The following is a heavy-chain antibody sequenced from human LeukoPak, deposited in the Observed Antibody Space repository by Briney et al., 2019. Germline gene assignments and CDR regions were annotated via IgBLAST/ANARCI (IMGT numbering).Heavy chain of an antibody. D-gene: IGHD5-24*01. CDR3: AKDRMARTYYYGMDV. Sequence: GGSLRLSCEASGFTFSSYGMHWVRQAPGKGLEWVVLISYDGSNINYADSVKGRFTISRDNSKNTLYLQMNSLRAEDTAVYYCAKDRMARTYYYGMDVWGQGTTVTVSS. CDR1: GFTFSSYG. CDR2: ISYDGSNI. J-gene: IGHJ6*02. V-gene: IGHV3-30*18.